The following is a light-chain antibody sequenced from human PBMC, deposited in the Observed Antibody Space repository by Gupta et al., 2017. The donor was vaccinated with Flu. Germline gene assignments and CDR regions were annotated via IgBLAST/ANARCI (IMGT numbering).Light chain of an antibody. CDR2: AAS. Sequence: DIQMTQSPSSLSASVGDRVTITCQATQDINNSLNWYQQRPGKAPKLLIYAASNLLTGVPSRFTGGGSGTDFTFNISSLQPEDIATYYCQHEDNLPHTFGHGTKVDIK. V-gene: IGKV1-33*01. CDR3: QHEDNLPHT. J-gene: IGKJ3*01. CDR1: QDINNS.